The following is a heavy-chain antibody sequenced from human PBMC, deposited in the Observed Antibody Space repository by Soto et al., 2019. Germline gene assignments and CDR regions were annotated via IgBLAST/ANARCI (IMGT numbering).Heavy chain of an antibody. J-gene: IGHJ5*02. CDR3: AREYCSGGSCYSNWFDP. Sequence: GGSLRLSCAASGFTFSSYSMNWVRQAPGKGLEWVSYISSSSSTIYYADSVKGRFTISRDNAKNSLYLQMNSLRDEDTAVYYCAREYCSGGSCYSNWFDPWGQGTLVTVSS. D-gene: IGHD2-15*01. CDR1: GFTFSSYS. V-gene: IGHV3-48*02. CDR2: ISSSSSTI.